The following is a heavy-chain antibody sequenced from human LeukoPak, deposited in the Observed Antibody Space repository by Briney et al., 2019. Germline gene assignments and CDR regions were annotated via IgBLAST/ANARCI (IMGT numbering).Heavy chain of an antibody. V-gene: IGHV3-33*01. D-gene: IGHD3-22*01. J-gene: IGHJ3*02. CDR2: IWYDGSNK. Sequence: GGSLRLSCAASGFTFSSYGMHWVRQAPGKGLEWVAVIWYDGSNKYYADSVKGRFTISRDNSKNTLYLQMNSLRAEDTAVYYCARPYYDSSGYYYWGNAFDIWGQGTMVTVSS. CDR1: GFTFSSYG. CDR3: ARPYYDSSGYYYWGNAFDI.